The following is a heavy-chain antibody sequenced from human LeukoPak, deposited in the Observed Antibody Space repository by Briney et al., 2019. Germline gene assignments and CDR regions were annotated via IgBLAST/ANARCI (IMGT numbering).Heavy chain of an antibody. CDR1: GFTLSSYW. V-gene: IGHV3-74*01. Sequence: GGSLRLSCAASGFTLSSYWMHWVRQAPGEGLVWVSRIDPDGSTTNYADSVKGRFTTSRDNAKNTLYLQMNSLRAEDTAVYYCARRYCSGGSCFAGGYFDYWGQGTLVTVSS. J-gene: IGHJ4*02. CDR3: ARRYCSGGSCFAGGYFDY. CDR2: IDPDGSTT. D-gene: IGHD2-15*01.